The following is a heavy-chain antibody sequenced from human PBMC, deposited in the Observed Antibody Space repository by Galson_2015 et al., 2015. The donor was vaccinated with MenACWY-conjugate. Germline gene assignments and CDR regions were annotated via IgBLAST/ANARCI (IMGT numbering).Heavy chain of an antibody. J-gene: IGHJ4*02. CDR2: INKDGSEK. V-gene: IGHV3-7*03. Sequence: SLRLSCAASGFTFSSYWMTWVRQAPGKGLEWVANINKDGSEKDYVDSVKGRYTISRDNAKNSLYLQMNSLRAEDTAVFYCARLRSGYDFDYWGPGTLVTVSS. CDR3: ARLRSGYDFDY. D-gene: IGHD5-12*01. CDR1: GFTFSSYW.